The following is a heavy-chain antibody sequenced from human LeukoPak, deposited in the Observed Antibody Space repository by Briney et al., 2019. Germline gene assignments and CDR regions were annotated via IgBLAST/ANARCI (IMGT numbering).Heavy chain of an antibody. CDR3: AGDFDY. CDR2: IRFDGSNE. CDR1: GFTVSPYG. V-gene: IGHV3-30*02. J-gene: IGHJ4*02. Sequence: PGGSLRLSCAVSGFTVSPYGMHWVRQAPGKGLEWVTFIRFDGSNEHYTDSVKGRFTISRDNSKDTLYLQMNSLRAEDTAVYYCAGDFDYWGQGTLVTVSS.